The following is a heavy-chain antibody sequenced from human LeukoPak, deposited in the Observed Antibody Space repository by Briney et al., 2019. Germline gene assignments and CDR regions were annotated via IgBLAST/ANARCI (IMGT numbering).Heavy chain of an antibody. D-gene: IGHD2-8*01. CDR1: GYTFTNYG. J-gene: IGHJ4*02. Sequence: AASVKVSCKASGYTFTNYGISWVRQAPGQGLEWMGWISAYNGNTNYAQKLQGRVTTTTDTSTSTAYMELRSLRSDDTAVYYCARVPTNRVYVIKDYFDYWGQGTLVTVSS. V-gene: IGHV1-18*01. CDR3: ARVPTNRVYVIKDYFDY. CDR2: ISAYNGNT.